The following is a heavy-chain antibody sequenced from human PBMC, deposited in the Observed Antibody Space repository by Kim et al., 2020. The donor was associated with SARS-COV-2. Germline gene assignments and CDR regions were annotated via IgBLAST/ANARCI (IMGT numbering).Heavy chain of an antibody. J-gene: IGHJ2*01. D-gene: IGHD1-26*01. Sequence: YADYVKGRFRISRDNAENSLYLQMESLRADDTALYYCARNSLLKPHYYFDLWGRGTLVTVSS. V-gene: IGHV3-11*01. CDR3: ARNSLLKPHYYFDL.